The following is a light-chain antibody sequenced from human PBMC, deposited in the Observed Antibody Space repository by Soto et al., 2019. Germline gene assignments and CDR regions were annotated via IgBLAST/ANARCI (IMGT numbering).Light chain of an antibody. CDR2: DTT. CDR1: TGAVTNGHY. CDR3: LPSYNGPYV. J-gene: IGLJ1*01. V-gene: IGLV7-46*01. Sequence: QAVLTQDPSLTGSPGGTVTLTCVSSTGAVTNGHYPYWFQQKPGQAPRTLIYDTTNRHSWTPARFSGSLLGGKAALTLSGAQPEDEAEYYCLPSYNGPYVFGTGTKVTVL.